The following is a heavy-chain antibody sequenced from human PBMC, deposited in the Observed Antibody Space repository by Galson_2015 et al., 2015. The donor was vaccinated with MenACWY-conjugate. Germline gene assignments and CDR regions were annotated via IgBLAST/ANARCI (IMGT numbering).Heavy chain of an antibody. V-gene: IGHV4-39*01. J-gene: IGHJ5*02. CDR2: IHHSETT. CDR1: GGSIYSSDHW. D-gene: IGHD3-22*01. Sequence: TLSLTCSVSGGSIYSSDHWWGWIRQPPGKGLEWIARIHHSETTHYNPSLRSRVSISVDTSKNQFSLKLSSVSAADTAVYYCARLPRGINLILEGSWGQGILVTVSS. CDR3: ARLPRGINLILEGS.